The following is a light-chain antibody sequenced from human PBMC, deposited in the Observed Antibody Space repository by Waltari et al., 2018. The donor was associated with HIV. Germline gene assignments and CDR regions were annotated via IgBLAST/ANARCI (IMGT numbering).Light chain of an antibody. V-gene: IGLV3-19*01. CDR1: SLRSYY. CDR3: NSRDSSGVV. Sequence: SSELTQDPAVSVAFGQPVMITCQRDSLRSYYASWYQQKPGQAPVLVIYGKNKRPSGIPDRFSGSSSGNTASLTITGAQAEDEADYYCNSRDSSGVVFGGGTKLTVL. J-gene: IGLJ2*01. CDR2: GKN.